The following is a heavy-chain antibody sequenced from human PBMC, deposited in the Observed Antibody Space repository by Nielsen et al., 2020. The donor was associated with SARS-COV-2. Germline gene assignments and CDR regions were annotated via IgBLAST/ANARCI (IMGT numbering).Heavy chain of an antibody. Sequence: GESLKISCAASGFTFSSYWMSWVRQAPGKGLEWVANIKQDGSEKYYVDSVKGRFTISRDNARNSLFLQMNSLRVEDTAVYYCASNSMPRSSMDVWGQGTTVTVSS. V-gene: IGHV3-7*03. J-gene: IGHJ6*02. CDR2: IKQDGSEK. CDR3: ASNSMPRSSMDV. D-gene: IGHD2/OR15-2a*01. CDR1: GFTFSSYW.